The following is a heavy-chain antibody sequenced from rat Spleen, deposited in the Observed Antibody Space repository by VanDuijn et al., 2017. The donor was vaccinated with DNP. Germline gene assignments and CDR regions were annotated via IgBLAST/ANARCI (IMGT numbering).Heavy chain of an antibody. CDR1: GFTFSNYG. CDR2: ISYDGSDT. Sequence: EVQLVESGGGLVQPGRSLKLSCAASGFTFSNYGMHWIRQAPKKGLEWVATISYDGSDTYYRDSMKGRFTISRDNAKSTLYLQMDSLRSEDTATYYCASRPPPTRGPFDYWGQGVMVTVSS. CDR3: ASRPPPTRGPFDY. J-gene: IGHJ2*01. V-gene: IGHV5-7*01. D-gene: IGHD1-4*01.